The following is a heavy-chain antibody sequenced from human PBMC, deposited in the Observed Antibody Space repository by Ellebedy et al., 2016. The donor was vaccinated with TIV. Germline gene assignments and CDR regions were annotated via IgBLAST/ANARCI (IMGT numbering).Heavy chain of an antibody. V-gene: IGHV1-3*01. J-gene: IGHJ4*02. CDR3: ARVPTVARGFDY. Sequence: ASVKVSCXASGYIFTDYAVHWVRQAPGQRLEWMGWISAADGNTKHSQKFQGRVTISRDTSATTTYMELSSLTSEDTAVYYRARVPTVARGFDYWGQGTLITVSS. CDR2: ISAADGNT. CDR1: GYIFTDYA. D-gene: IGHD4-23*01.